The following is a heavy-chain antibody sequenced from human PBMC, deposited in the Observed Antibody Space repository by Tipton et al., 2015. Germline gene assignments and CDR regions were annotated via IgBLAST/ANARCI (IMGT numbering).Heavy chain of an antibody. V-gene: IGHV4-61*01. CDR3: ARDLEHGMDV. D-gene: IGHD5-24*01. CDR2: ISQRDGT. J-gene: IGHJ6*02. Sequence: TLSLTCSVSGGSVTSGSYYWSWIRQTPGKGLEWIGYISQRDGTNYNPSLKSRVTISTDTSKNQFFLNLTSVTAADTAVYFCARDLEHGMDVWGQGTTVTVS. CDR1: GGSVTSGSYY.